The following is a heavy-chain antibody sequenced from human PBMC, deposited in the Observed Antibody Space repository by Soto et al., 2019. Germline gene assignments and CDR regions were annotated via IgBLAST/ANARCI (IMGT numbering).Heavy chain of an antibody. CDR3: ARSYETLYYDFWSGYYPDAFDI. CDR2: ISYDGSNK. CDR1: GFTFSSYA. D-gene: IGHD3-3*01. J-gene: IGHJ3*02. Sequence: PGGSLRLSCAASGFTFSSYAMHWVRQAPGKGLEWVAVISYDGSNKYYADSVKGRFTISRDNSKNTLYLQMNSLRAEDTAVYYCARSYETLYYDFWSGYYPDAFDIWGQGTMVTVS. V-gene: IGHV3-30-3*01.